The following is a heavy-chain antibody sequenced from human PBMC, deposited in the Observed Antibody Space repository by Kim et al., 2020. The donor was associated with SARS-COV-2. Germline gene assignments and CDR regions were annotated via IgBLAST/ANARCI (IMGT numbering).Heavy chain of an antibody. Sequence: GGSLRLSCAASGFTFSSYAMSWVRQAPGKGLEWVSAISGSGGSTYYADSVKGRFTISRDNSKNTLYLQMNSLRAEDTAVYYCAKDHCSGGSCYFQYYYYGMDVWGQGTTVTVSS. V-gene: IGHV3-23*01. D-gene: IGHD2-15*01. CDR2: ISGSGGST. CDR3: AKDHCSGGSCYFQYYYYGMDV. CDR1: GFTFSSYA. J-gene: IGHJ6*02.